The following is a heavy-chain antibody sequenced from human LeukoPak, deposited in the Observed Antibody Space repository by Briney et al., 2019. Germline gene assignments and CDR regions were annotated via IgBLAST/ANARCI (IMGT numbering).Heavy chain of an antibody. CDR2: ISGSGGST. CDR1: GFTFSSYA. Sequence: GGSLRLSCAASGFTFSSYAVSWVRQAPGKGLEWVSAISGSGGSTYYADSVKGRFTISRDNSKNTLYLQMNSLRAEDTAVYCCAKDEGQLAPARKAGAFDIWGQGTMVTVSS. D-gene: IGHD6-13*01. CDR3: AKDEGQLAPARKAGAFDI. J-gene: IGHJ3*02. V-gene: IGHV3-23*01.